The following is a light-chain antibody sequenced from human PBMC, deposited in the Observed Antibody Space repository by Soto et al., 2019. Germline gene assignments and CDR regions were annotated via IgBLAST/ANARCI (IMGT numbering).Light chain of an antibody. V-gene: IGLV2-11*01. J-gene: IGLJ3*02. CDR2: AVS. CDR3: CSYTASDIWV. Sequence: QSALTQPRSVSGSPGQSVTISCTGTNSDVGGYNFVSWYQQLPGKAPKLMISAVSQRPSGVPDRFSCSKSGNTAYLTISGLQADDEADYFCCSYTASDIWVFGGGTKLTVL. CDR1: NSDVGGYNF.